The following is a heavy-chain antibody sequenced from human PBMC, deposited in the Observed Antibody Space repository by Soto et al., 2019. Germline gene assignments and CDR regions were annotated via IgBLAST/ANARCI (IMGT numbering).Heavy chain of an antibody. CDR1: GGSISSGGYY. D-gene: IGHD1-26*01. Sequence: QVQLQESGPGLVKPSQTLSLTCTVSGGSISSGGYYWSWIRQHPGKGLEWIGYIYYSGSTYYNPSRKGRVTIAVDTSKNQFSLKLSSVTAADTAVYYCAKTGPGSYLSLDYWGQGTLVTVSS. V-gene: IGHV4-31*03. J-gene: IGHJ4*02. CDR2: IYYSGST. CDR3: AKTGPGSYLSLDY.